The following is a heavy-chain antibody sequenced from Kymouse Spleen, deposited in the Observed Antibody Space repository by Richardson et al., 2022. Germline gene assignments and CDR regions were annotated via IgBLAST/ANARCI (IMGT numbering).Heavy chain of an antibody. Sequence: QVQLQQWGAGLLKPSETLSLTCAVYGGSFSGYYWSWIRQPPGKGLEWIGEINHSGSTNYNPSLKSRVTISVDTSKNQFSLKLSSVTAADTAVYYCAGAREYSSSSAGNYYYYGMDVWGQGTTVTVSS. J-gene: IGHJ6*02. V-gene: IGHV4-34*01. CDR2: INHSGST. D-gene: IGHD6-6*01. CDR3: AGAREYSSSSAGNYYYYGMDV. CDR1: GGSFSGYY.